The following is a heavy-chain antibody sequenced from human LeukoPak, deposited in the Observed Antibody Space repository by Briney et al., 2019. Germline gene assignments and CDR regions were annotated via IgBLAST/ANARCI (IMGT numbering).Heavy chain of an antibody. D-gene: IGHD6-13*01. Sequence: PGGSLRLSCAASGFTFDDYAMHWVRQAPGKGLEWVSGISWNSGSIGYADSVKGRFTISRDNAKNSLYLQMNSLRAEDTAVYYCARSIAAAGTVAFDIWGQGTMVTVSS. CDR1: GFTFDDYA. CDR2: ISWNSGSI. CDR3: ARSIAAAGTVAFDI. V-gene: IGHV3-9*01. J-gene: IGHJ3*02.